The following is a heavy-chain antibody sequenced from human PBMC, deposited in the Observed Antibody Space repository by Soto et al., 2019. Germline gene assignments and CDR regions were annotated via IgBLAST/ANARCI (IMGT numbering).Heavy chain of an antibody. V-gene: IGHV3-23*01. D-gene: IGHD1-26*01. CDR2: LSHDVGNI. CDR3: AKPMGPWVDTAIDF. Sequence: GGYLRLSCVAPDFSFTHHAMTWVRLPPGKGLQWVAALSHDVGNIYYRDSVRGRFTISRDNSKNTLYLQMHSLKAEDTAVYFCAKPMGPWVDTAIDFWGQRPQVTVSS. CDR1: DFSFTHHA. J-gene: IGHJ4*02.